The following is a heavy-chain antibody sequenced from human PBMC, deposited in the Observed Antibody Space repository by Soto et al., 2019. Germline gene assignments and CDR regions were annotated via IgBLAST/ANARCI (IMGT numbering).Heavy chain of an antibody. D-gene: IGHD6-13*01. Sequence: QVQLVESGGGVVQPGRSLSLSCAASGFNFSSYGMHWVRQAPGKGLECVAVISYDGSNKYYADSVKGRFTISRDNSKNTLYLQINSLRAEYTAVYYCAKARTAALQAKDYYYYMDVWGKGTTVTVSS. V-gene: IGHV3-30*18. CDR1: GFNFSSYG. J-gene: IGHJ6*03. CDR2: ISYDGSNK. CDR3: AKARTAALQAKDYYYYMDV.